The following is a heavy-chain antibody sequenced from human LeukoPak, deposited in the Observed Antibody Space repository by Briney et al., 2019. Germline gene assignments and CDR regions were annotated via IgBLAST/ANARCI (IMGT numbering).Heavy chain of an antibody. CDR3: AKGSRDSRPYYFDY. CDR1: GFTFSSFA. V-gene: IGHV3-23*01. D-gene: IGHD5-24*01. CDR2: IGGSGVYT. J-gene: IGHJ4*02. Sequence: GGSLRLSCAASGFTFSSFAMIWVRQAPGKGLEWVTAIGGSGVYTWYADSVKGRFTISRDHSKNTLFLQMNSLRVEDTAIYYCAKGSRDSRPYYFDYWGQGTLLTVSS.